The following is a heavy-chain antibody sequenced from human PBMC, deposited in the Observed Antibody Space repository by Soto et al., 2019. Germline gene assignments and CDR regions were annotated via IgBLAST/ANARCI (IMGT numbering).Heavy chain of an antibody. V-gene: IGHV4-31*03. D-gene: IGHD5-12*01. CDR1: GGSISSGGYY. CDR3: ARAMEETNSGYLHYFDY. Sequence: QVQLQESGPGLVKPSQTLSLTCTVSGGSISSGGYYWSWIRQHPGKGLEWIGYIYYSGSTYYNPSLKSRVTISVDTSKNQFSLKLSSVTAADTAVYYCARAMEETNSGYLHYFDYWGQGTLVTVSS. CDR2: IYYSGST. J-gene: IGHJ4*02.